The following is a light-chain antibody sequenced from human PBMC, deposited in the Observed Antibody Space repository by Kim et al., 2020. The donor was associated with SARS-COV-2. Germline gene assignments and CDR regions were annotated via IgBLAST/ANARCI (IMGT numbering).Light chain of an antibody. CDR2: DVR. V-gene: IGLV2-14*03. Sequence: GQSSTITCTGTSSDVGGYDYVSWFQQHPGKTPKPRIYDVRHRPSGDSNRFSGSKSGSAASQTISGLQAEDEADYYCSSYTSSSTVVFGGGTKLTVL. CDR1: SSDVGGYDY. J-gene: IGLJ2*01. CDR3: SSYTSSSTVV.